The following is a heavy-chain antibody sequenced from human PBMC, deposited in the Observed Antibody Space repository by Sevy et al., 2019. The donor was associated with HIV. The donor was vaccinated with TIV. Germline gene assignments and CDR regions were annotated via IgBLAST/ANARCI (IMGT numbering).Heavy chain of an antibody. CDR2: IWSDGAYQ. V-gene: IGHV3-33*01. Sequence: GGSLRLSCAATGFTFSNYAMHWVRQAPGKGLEWVAIIWSDGAYQYHGDSVKGRLTICRDNSKNTLYLQMNNVRVADTAGYYCARGGYYYDNAGYYALDSWGQGTLGTVSS. J-gene: IGHJ4*02. CDR1: GFTFSNYA. D-gene: IGHD3-22*01. CDR3: ARGGYYYDNAGYYALDS.